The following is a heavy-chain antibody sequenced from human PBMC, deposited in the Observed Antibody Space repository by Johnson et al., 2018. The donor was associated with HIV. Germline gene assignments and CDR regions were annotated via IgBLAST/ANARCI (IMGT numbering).Heavy chain of an antibody. CDR2: IKQDGSEK. CDR1: GFTFSSYA. D-gene: IGHD3/OR15-3a*01. J-gene: IGHJ3*02. CDR3: ARDSHNFWTDAFDI. Sequence: VQLVESGGGVVQPGRSLRLSCAASGFTFSSYAMHWVRQAPGKGLEWVAYIKQDGSEKYYVDSVKGRFTISRDNAKNSLYLQMNSLRAEDTAGYYCARDSHNFWTDAFDIWGQGTMVTVSS. V-gene: IGHV3-7*01.